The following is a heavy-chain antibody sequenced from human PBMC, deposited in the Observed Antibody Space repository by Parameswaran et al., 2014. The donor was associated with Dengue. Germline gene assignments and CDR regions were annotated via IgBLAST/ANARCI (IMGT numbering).Heavy chain of an antibody. CDR2: IYPDDSDT. Sequence: WIRQAPGKGLEWMGIIYPDDSDTRYSPSFQGQVTISADKSISTAYLQWSSLKASDTAMYYCARHYSSAWYAYWGQGTLVTVSS. V-gene: IGHV5-51*01. CDR3: ARHYSSAWYAY. D-gene: IGHD6-19*01. J-gene: IGHJ4*02.